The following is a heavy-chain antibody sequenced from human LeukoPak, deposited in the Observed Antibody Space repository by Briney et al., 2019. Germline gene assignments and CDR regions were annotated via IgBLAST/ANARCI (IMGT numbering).Heavy chain of an antibody. Sequence: SVKVSSKASVGTFSSYAIRWVRQAPGQGLEWMGGIIPIFGTANYAQKFQGRVTITADESTSTAYMELSSLRSEDTAVYYCAGRKRDYFDYWGQGTLVTVSS. D-gene: IGHD1-14*01. CDR2: IIPIFGTA. V-gene: IGHV1-69*01. J-gene: IGHJ4*02. CDR1: VGTFSSYA. CDR3: AGRKRDYFDY.